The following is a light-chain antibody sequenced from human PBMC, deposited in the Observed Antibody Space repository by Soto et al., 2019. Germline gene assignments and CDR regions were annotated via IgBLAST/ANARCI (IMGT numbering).Light chain of an antibody. J-gene: IGLJ1*01. CDR3: QSYDSSLSGYV. Sequence: QSVLTQPPSVSGAPGQRVTISCTGSSSNIGAGYDVHWYQQLPGTAPKLLIYGNSNRPSGVPDRFSGYKSGTSASLAITGLQAEDEADYYCQSYDSSLSGYVFGTGTKRTVL. CDR1: SSNIGAGYD. CDR2: GNS. V-gene: IGLV1-40*01.